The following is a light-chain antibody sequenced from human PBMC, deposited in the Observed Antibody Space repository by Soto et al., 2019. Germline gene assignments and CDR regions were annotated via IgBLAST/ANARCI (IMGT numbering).Light chain of an antibody. CDR2: GNS. V-gene: IGLV1-40*01. Sequence: QSVLTQPPSVSGAPVQRVTIYCTGTNSNIGSDYGVHWYQQFPGTAPKLLIYGNSNRPSGVPDRFSGSKSSTSASQAINGLQAEDEADYYCQSYDRSLRACVFGTETKVTVL. J-gene: IGLJ1*01. CDR1: NSNIGSDYG. CDR3: QSYDRSLRACV.